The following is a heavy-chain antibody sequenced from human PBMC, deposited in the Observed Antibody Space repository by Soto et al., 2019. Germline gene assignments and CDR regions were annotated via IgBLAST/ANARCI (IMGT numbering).Heavy chain of an antibody. V-gene: IGHV1-24*01. CDR3: ARDYYGYYDSSGYYRPDAFAI. CDR1: GYTLTELS. J-gene: IGHJ3*02. CDR2: FDPEDGET. Sequence: WASVKVSCKVSGYTLTELSMHWVLQAPGKGLEWMGGFDPEDGETIYAQKFQGRVTMTEDTSTDTAHMELSSLRSEDTAVYYCARDYYGYYDSSGYYRPDAFAIRGQGTIVTVSS. D-gene: IGHD3-22*01.